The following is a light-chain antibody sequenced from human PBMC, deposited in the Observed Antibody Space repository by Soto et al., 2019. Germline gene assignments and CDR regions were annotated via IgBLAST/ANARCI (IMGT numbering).Light chain of an antibody. CDR3: QHYNDYSSS. J-gene: IGKJ3*01. Sequence: DIQMTQSPSTLSASLGDRATITCRASQNIRSWLAWYQQKAGRAPAVLIYDATVLESGVPLRFRGSGSGTEFTLSISSLQPDDFATYSCQHYNDYSSSVGPGTKVDIK. CDR1: QNIRSW. CDR2: DAT. V-gene: IGKV1-5*01.